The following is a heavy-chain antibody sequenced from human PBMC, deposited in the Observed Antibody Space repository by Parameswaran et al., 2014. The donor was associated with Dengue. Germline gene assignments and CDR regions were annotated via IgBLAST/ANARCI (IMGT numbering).Heavy chain of an antibody. CDR2: ISGSGGST. CDR3: AKGPRTAPEGVDY. V-gene: IGHV3-23*01. Sequence: VRQAPGKGLEWVSAISGSGGSTYYADSVKGRFTISRDNSKNTLYLQMNSLRAEDTAVYYCAKGPRTAPEGVDYWGQGTLVTVSS. J-gene: IGHJ4*02. D-gene: IGHD2-21*02.